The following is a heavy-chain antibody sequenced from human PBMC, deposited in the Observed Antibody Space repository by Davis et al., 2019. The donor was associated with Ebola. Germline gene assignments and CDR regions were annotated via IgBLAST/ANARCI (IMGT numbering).Heavy chain of an antibody. V-gene: IGHV1-3*01. Sequence: ASVKVSCKASGYTFTSYDINWVRQATGQGLEWMGWINAGNGNTKYSQKFQGRVTITRDTSASTAYMELSSLRSEDTAVYYCARDRGERITIFGVVSAGMDVWGQGTTVTVSS. D-gene: IGHD3-3*01. CDR2: INAGNGNT. CDR3: ARDRGERITIFGVVSAGMDV. J-gene: IGHJ6*02. CDR1: GYTFTSYD.